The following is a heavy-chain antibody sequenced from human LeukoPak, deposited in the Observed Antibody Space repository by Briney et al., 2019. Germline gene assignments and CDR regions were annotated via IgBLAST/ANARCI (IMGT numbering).Heavy chain of an antibody. CDR1: GYTFTIYA. J-gene: IGHJ4*02. Sequence: ASVKVSCTASGYTFTIYAMHWVRQAPGQRLEWMGWINAGNGNTKYSQKFQGRVTITRDTSASTAYMELSSLRSEDTAVYYCARDLLLWFGELQYYFDYWGQGTLVTVSS. CDR2: INAGNGNT. CDR3: ARDLLLWFGELQYYFDY. V-gene: IGHV1-3*01. D-gene: IGHD3-10*01.